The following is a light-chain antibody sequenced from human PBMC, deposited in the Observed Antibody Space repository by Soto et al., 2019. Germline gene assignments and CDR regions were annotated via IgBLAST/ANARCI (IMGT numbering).Light chain of an antibody. CDR2: GAS. Sequence: DIQMTQSPSSLSASVGDRVTITCRASQSISSYLSWYQLKPGTAPKVLIYGASSLQSGVPSRFSGSGSGTDFTLTISSLQPEDSATYYCHQSYSTPMYSFGQGTKLEIK. J-gene: IGKJ2*03. V-gene: IGKV1-39*01. CDR3: HQSYSTPMYS. CDR1: QSISSY.